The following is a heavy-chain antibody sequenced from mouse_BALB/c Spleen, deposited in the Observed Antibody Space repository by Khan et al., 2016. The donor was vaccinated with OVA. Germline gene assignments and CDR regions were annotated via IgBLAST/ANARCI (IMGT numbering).Heavy chain of an antibody. J-gene: IGHJ2*01. CDR1: GYTFSSYW. Sequence: QVQLKQSGADLMKPGASVKISCKVAGYTFSSYWIEWIKQRPGHGLEWIGEILPGSGSTNCNEKFKGKATFTADTSSNTAYMQLSSLTSEDSAVYYCARVNSSNRSYFDYGGQGTTLTVSS. CDR3: ARVNSSNRSYFDY. D-gene: IGHD2-5*01. CDR2: ILPGSGST. V-gene: IGHV1-9*01.